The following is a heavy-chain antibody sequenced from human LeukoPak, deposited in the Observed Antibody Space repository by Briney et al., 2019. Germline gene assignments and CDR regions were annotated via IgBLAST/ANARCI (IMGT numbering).Heavy chain of an antibody. J-gene: IGHJ4*02. V-gene: IGHV4-38-2*02. CDR2: IYHSRST. CDR3: ARHYLYDTSGDGTYYFDY. D-gene: IGHD3-22*01. CDR1: GYSINSGYH. Sequence: SETLSLTCIVSGYSINSGYHWGWIRQPSGKGLEWIGSIYHSRSTYYNPSLKSRVTISIDTSKNQFSLKLSSVTAADTAVYYCARHYLYDTSGDGTYYFDYWGQGTLVTVSS.